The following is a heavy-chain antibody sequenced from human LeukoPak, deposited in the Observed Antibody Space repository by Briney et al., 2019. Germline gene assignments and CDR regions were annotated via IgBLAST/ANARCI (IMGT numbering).Heavy chain of an antibody. D-gene: IGHD3/OR15-3a*01. Sequence: ASVKVSCKASVYTFTSFDSNWVRQAPGQGLEWMGWLSPNSGDTAYAPKFLGRVTMTRNTSISTAYMELSSLTSEDTAVYYCATEGVGLSSSLYRHQFYMDDWGIGTTVTVSS. J-gene: IGHJ6*03. V-gene: IGHV1-8*01. CDR3: ATEGVGLSSSLYRHQFYMDD. CDR1: VYTFTSFD. CDR2: LSPNSGDT.